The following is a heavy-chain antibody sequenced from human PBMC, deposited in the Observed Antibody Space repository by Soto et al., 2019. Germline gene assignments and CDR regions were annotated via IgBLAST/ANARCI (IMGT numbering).Heavy chain of an antibody. CDR2: IYYSGSS. V-gene: IGHV4-59*01. CDR1: GDSISSYY. D-gene: IGHD6-6*01. J-gene: IGHJ6*02. CDR3: AVGIAALNYYAMDV. Sequence: PSETLSLTCTVSGDSISSYYWSWIRQPPGKGLEWIGYIYYSGSSNYNPSLKSRVTISVDTSKNQFSLKLSSVTAADTAVYYCAVGIAALNYYAMDVWGPGTTVTVSS.